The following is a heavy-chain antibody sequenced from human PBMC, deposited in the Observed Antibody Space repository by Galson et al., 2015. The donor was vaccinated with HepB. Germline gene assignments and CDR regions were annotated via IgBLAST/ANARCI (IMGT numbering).Heavy chain of an antibody. CDR2: ISGSGGST. CDR3: AKVPYDYGDYAPGGYFDL. Sequence: SLRLSCAASGFTFSSYAMSWVRQAPGKGLEWVSAISGSGGSTYYADSVKGRFTISRDNSKNTLYLQMNSLRAEDTAVYYCAKVPYDYGDYAPGGYFDLWGRVTLVTVSS. V-gene: IGHV3-23*01. CDR1: GFTFSSYA. D-gene: IGHD4-17*01. J-gene: IGHJ2*01.